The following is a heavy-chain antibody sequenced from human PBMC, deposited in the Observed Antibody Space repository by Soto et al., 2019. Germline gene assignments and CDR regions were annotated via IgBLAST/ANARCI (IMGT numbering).Heavy chain of an antibody. D-gene: IGHD1-26*01. J-gene: IGHJ4*02. CDR1: GFTFSSYA. CDR2: ISGSSDST. V-gene: IGHV3-23*01. Sequence: EVQLLESGGGLVQPGGSLRFSCAASGFTFSSYAMNWVRQAPGKGLEWVSVISGSSDSTYYADSVKGRFTTSRDNSKNTLYLQMNSLRAEDTAIYYCARRGSGSYYDYWGQGTLVTVSS. CDR3: ARRGSGSYYDY.